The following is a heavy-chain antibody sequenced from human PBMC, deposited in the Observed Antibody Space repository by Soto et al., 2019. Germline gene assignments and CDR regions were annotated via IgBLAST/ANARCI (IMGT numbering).Heavy chain of an antibody. CDR1: GGSISSYY. CDR2: IYDSGST. J-gene: IGHJ6*02. CDR3: KRGGRDDFIYHSTYGTDV. V-gene: IGHV4-59*01. Sequence: PSETLSLTCTVSGGSISSYYWSWIRQPPGKGLEWIGFIYDSGSTNYNPSLKSRVTISVDTSKIQFSLKLTSVTAADTAVYYCKRGGRDDFIYHSTYGTDVWGQGTLVTVSS. D-gene: IGHD3-3*01.